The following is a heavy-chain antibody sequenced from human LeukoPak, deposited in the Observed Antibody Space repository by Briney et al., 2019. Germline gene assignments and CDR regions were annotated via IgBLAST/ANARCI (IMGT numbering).Heavy chain of an antibody. CDR3: AKDAYVLRYFDWLPHPPYYFDY. CDR1: GFTFSNYG. Sequence: PGGSLRLSCAASGFTFSNYGMHWVRQAPGKGLEWVAFIRYDGSNKYYADSVKGRFTISRDNSKNTLYLQMNSLRAEDTAVYYCAKDAYVLRYFDWLPHPPYYFDYWGQGTLVTVSS. V-gene: IGHV3-30*02. D-gene: IGHD3-9*01. CDR2: IRYDGSNK. J-gene: IGHJ4*02.